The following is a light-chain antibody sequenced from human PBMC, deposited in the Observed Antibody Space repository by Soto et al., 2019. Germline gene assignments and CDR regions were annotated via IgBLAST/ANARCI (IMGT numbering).Light chain of an antibody. V-gene: IGKV4-1*01. CDR1: QSVLYSSNNKNY. J-gene: IGKJ2*01. Sequence: EIVITQSPAYLAVSLGERATINCRSSQSVLYSSNNKNYLAWYQQKPGQPPKLLIYWASTRESGVPDRFSGSGSGTDFTLTINSLQAEDVAVYYCQQYYSTPKIFGQGTKLEIK. CDR3: QQYYSTPKI. CDR2: WAS.